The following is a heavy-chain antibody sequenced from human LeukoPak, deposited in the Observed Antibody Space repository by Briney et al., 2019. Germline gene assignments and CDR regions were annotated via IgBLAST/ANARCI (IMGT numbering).Heavy chain of an antibody. J-gene: IGHJ4*02. Sequence: VGSLGLSCAVSGFTFRRYWMSWVRQAPGKGLEWLANIKEDGSEKYYVDSVKGRFTISRDNAKNSLYLQMDSLRAEDTGVYYCAGDDIATYDYWGQGTLVTVSS. D-gene: IGHD2-15*01. V-gene: IGHV3-7*01. CDR1: GFTFRRYW. CDR3: AGDDIATYDY. CDR2: IKEDGSEK.